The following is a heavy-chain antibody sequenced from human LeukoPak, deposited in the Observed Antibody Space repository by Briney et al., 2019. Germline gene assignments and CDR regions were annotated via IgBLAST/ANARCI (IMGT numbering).Heavy chain of an antibody. J-gene: IGHJ2*01. CDR3: ARDSIAATGFHWYFDL. CDR1: GGSFSNYA. Sequence: SVKVSCKASGGSFSNYAISWVRQAPGQGLEWMGGIIPIFGPANYAQKFQGRVTITADESTSTAYMELSSLRSEDTAVYYCARDSIAATGFHWYFDLWGRGTLVTVSS. CDR2: IIPIFGPA. D-gene: IGHD6-13*01. V-gene: IGHV1-69*13.